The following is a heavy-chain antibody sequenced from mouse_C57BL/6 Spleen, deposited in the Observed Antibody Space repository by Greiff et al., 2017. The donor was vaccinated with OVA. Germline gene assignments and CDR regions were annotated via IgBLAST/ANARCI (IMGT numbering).Heavy chain of an antibody. D-gene: IGHD2-1*01. CDR1: GFNIKDYY. CDR2: IDPEDGAT. J-gene: IGHJ2*01. Sequence: VQLQQSGAELVKPGASVKLSCTASGFNIKDYYMHWVKQRTEQGLEWIGRIDPEDGATNYAPKFQGKATITADTSSNTAYLQLSSLTSEDTAVYYCAKATVTTGYFDYWGQGTTLTVSS. V-gene: IGHV14-2*01. CDR3: AKATVTTGYFDY.